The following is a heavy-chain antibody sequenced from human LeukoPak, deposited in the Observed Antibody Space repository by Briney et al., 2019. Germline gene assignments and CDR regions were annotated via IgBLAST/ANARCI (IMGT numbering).Heavy chain of an antibody. Sequence: GGSLRLSCAASGFTLSSYAMSWVRQGPGKGLEWVSAISVSGNTYHADSVKGRFTISRDSSKNTLYLQINSLRGEDTAVYYCAKGRWGLTINNFDIWGQGTMVTVSS. D-gene: IGHD3-9*01. J-gene: IGHJ3*02. CDR2: ISVSGNT. V-gene: IGHV3-23*01. CDR3: AKGRWGLTINNFDI. CDR1: GFTLSSYA.